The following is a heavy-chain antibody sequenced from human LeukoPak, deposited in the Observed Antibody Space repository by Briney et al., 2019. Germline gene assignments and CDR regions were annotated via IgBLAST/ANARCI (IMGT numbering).Heavy chain of an antibody. D-gene: IGHD3-22*01. CDR2: INHSGST. J-gene: IGHJ4*02. CDR3: ARLDSSGYSPY. V-gene: IGHV4-34*01. Sequence: PSETLSLTCAVYGGSFSGYYWSWIRQPPGKGLEWIGEINHSGSTNYNPSLKSRVTISVDTPKNQFSLKLSSVTAADTAVYYCARLDSSGYSPYWGQGTLVTVSS. CDR1: GGSFSGYY.